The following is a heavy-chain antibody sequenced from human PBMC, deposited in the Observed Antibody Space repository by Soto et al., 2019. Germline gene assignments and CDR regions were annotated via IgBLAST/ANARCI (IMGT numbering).Heavy chain of an antibody. V-gene: IGHV3-74*01. CDR1: GFTFSSYW. CDR2: INSDGSST. D-gene: IGHD3-22*01. J-gene: IGHJ4*02. CDR3: ARDPRHYYDSSGDIDY. Sequence: GGSLRLSCAASGFTFSSYWMHWVRQAPGKGLVRVSRINSDGSSTSYADSVKGRFTISRDNAKNTLYLQMNSLRAEDTAVYCCARDPRHYYDSSGDIDYWGQGTLVTVSS.